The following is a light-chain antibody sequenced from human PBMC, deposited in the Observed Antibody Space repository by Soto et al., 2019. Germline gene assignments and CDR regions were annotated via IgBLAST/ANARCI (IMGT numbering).Light chain of an antibody. CDR1: SSNIGSNY. CDR2: NNN. V-gene: IGLV1-47*02. J-gene: IGLJ1*01. CDR3: SSWDGSLSGYV. Sequence: QSVLTQPPSASGTPGQGVTISCSGSSSNIGSNYVYWYQQLPGTAPKLLIYNNNQRPSGVPDRFSASKSGTSASLAIRGLRSDDEADYYCSSWDGSLSGYVLGAGTKVP.